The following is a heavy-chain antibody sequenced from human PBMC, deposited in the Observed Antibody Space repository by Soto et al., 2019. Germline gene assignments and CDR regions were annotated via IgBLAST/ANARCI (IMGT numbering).Heavy chain of an antibody. CDR3: ARHYYDSSGYPYDAFDI. D-gene: IGHD3-22*01. CDR1: GGSISSYY. V-gene: IGHV4-59*08. CDR2: IYYSGST. Sequence: PSETLSLTCTVPGGSISSYYWSWIRQPPGKGLEWIGYIYYSGSTNYNPSLKSRVTISVDTSKNQFSLKLSSVTAADTAVYYCARHYYDSSGYPYDAFDIWGQGTMVTVSS. J-gene: IGHJ3*02.